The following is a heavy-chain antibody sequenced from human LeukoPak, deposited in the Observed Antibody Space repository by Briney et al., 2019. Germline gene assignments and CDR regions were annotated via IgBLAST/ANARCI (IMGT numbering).Heavy chain of an antibody. J-gene: IGHJ6*03. CDR3: ARSSYSSSSGGYYYYYMDF. D-gene: IGHD6-6*01. V-gene: IGHV1-69*05. Sequence: SVKVSCKASGGTFSSYAISWVRQAPGQGLEWMGGIIPIFGTANYAQKFQGRVTITTDESTSTAYMELSSLRSEDTAVYYCARSSYSSSSGGYYYYYMDFWCNGTTVTVSS. CDR1: GGTFSSYA. CDR2: IIPIFGTA.